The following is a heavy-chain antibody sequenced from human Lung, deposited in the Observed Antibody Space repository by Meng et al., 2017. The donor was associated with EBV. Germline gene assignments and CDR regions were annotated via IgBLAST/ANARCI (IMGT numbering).Heavy chain of an antibody. CDR2: LIAVFDKT. J-gene: IGHJ4*02. CDR3: ARGRRNEPLFDY. CDR1: GDSFSTQT. D-gene: IGHD1-14*01. Sequence: QVQLVKSGAEGKKPGSAVKVACKTSGDSFSTQTFSWVRQAPGQGLEWMGGLIAVFDKTKAAPRFQDRVTFTADESTSTAYMELSSLTFDDTAVYFCARGRRNEPLFDYWGQGTLVTVSS. V-gene: IGHV1-69*13.